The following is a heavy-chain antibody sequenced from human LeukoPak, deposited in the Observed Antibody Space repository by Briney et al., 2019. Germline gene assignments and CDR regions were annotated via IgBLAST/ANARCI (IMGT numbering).Heavy chain of an antibody. CDR1: GFTFSSYW. CDR3: AKALLRGSYYYFDY. D-gene: IGHD1-26*01. J-gene: IGHJ4*02. V-gene: IGHV3-7*03. CDR2: INHNGNVN. Sequence: GGSLRLSCAASGFTFSSYWMNWARQAPGKGLEWVASINHNGNVNYYVDSVKGRFTISRDNAKNSLYLQMSNLRAEDTAVYFCAKALLRGSYYYFDYWGQGTLVTVSS.